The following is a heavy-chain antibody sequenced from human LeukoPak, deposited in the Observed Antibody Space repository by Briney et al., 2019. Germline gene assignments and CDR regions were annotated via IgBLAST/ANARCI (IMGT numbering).Heavy chain of an antibody. Sequence: PGGSLRLSCAASGFTFSSYWMSWVRQAPGKGLEWVANIKQDGSEKYYVDSVKGRFTISRDNAKNSLYLQMNSLRAEDTAVYYCASPPLYSGGPWYFDYWGQGTLVTVSS. D-gene: IGHD1-26*01. J-gene: IGHJ4*02. CDR3: ASPPLYSGGPWYFDY. V-gene: IGHV3-7*01. CDR1: GFTFSSYW. CDR2: IKQDGSEK.